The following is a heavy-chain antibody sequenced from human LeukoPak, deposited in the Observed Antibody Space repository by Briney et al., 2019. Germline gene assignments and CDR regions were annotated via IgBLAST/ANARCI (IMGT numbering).Heavy chain of an antibody. Sequence: APVKVSCKASGYTFTSYGISWVRQAPGQGLEWMGWISAYNGNTNYAQKLQGRVTMTTDTSTSTAYMELRSLRSDDTAVYYCARANFDWSNDAFDIWGQGTMVTVSS. CDR3: ARANFDWSNDAFDI. V-gene: IGHV1-18*01. J-gene: IGHJ3*02. D-gene: IGHD3-9*01. CDR2: ISAYNGNT. CDR1: GYTFTSYG.